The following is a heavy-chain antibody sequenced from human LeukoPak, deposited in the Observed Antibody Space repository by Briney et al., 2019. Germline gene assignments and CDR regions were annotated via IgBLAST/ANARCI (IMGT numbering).Heavy chain of an antibody. Sequence: GGSLRLSCAASGFTFSSYSMNWVRQAPGKGLEWVSSISSSSSYIYYADSVKGRFTISRDNAKNSLYLQMNSLRAEDTTVYYRARDGYYYESSGYCEYWGQGTLVTVSS. V-gene: IGHV3-21*01. J-gene: IGHJ4*02. CDR2: ISSSSSYI. D-gene: IGHD3-22*01. CDR1: GFTFSSYS. CDR3: ARDGYYYESSGYCEY.